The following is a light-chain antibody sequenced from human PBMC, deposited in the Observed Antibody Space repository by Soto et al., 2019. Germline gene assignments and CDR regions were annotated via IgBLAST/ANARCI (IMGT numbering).Light chain of an antibody. CDR3: QQYGSSPWT. V-gene: IGKV3-20*01. CDR1: QTIRSNY. CDR2: GAY. Sequence: ETVLTQSPGTLSLSPGERATLSCRASQTIRSNYLGWYQQTPGQAPRLLIYGAYNRATGIAERCSGSASGTDFPLIISRLEAEDFALYYCQQYGSSPWTFGQGTKVEIK. J-gene: IGKJ1*01.